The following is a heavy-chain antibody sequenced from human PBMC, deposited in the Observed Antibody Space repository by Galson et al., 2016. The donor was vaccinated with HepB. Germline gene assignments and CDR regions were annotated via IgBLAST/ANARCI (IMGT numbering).Heavy chain of an antibody. D-gene: IGHD1-26*01. J-gene: IGHJ4*02. Sequence: SETLSLTCIVSGGSVSSGSDYWSWIRQPPGKGLEWIGYMYKSGSTKYNPSLESRVTISVDTSKDQFSLDLNSVMSADTAVYFCARGGGSGSYSSKIDYWGQGILVTASS. CDR2: MYKSGST. CDR3: ARGGGSGSYSSKIDY. CDR1: GGSVSSGSDY. V-gene: IGHV4-61*01.